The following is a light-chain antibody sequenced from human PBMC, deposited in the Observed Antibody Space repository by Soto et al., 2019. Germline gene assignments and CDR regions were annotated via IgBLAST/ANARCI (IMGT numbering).Light chain of an antibody. Sequence: QSALTQPASVSGSPGQSITISCTGTFSDLDDSKYVSWYQQHPGKAPKLIIFDVSNRPSGVSNRFSGSKSGNTASLTISGLQAEDEADYYCSSCVSCSTLEEVFGGGTKLTVL. CDR1: FSDLDDSKY. CDR3: SSCVSCSTLEEV. CDR2: DVS. J-gene: IGLJ3*02. V-gene: IGLV2-14*03.